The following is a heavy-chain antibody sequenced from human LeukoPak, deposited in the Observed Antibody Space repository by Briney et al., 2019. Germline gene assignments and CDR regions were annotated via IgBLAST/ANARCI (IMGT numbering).Heavy chain of an antibody. J-gene: IGHJ4*02. D-gene: IGHD3-10*01. CDR3: ARVQSAALWFGELLEGPYYFDY. CDR2: IYYSGST. Sequence: SETLSLTCTVSGGSISSGGYYWSWLRQHPGTGLEWIGYIYYSGSTYYNPSLKSRVTISVDTSKNQFSLKLSSVTAADTAVYYCARVQSAALWFGELLEGPYYFDYWGQGTLVTVSS. CDR1: GGSISSGGYY. V-gene: IGHV4-31*03.